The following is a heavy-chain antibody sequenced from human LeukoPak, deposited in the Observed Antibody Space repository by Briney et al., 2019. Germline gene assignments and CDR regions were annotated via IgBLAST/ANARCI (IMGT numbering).Heavy chain of an antibody. Sequence: PSETLSLTCSVSNHFISRDYWSWIPKPPGKALEWIGNVYYTEYTNYNPSFKSRVTISQDTSKNQFSLKLTSLTAADTAIYYCARDMRRHGESGYGFDYWGQGIRVTVSS. CDR2: VYYTEYT. D-gene: IGHD5-12*01. J-gene: IGHJ4*02. CDR1: NHFISRDY. CDR3: ARDMRRHGESGYGFDY. V-gene: IGHV4-59*01.